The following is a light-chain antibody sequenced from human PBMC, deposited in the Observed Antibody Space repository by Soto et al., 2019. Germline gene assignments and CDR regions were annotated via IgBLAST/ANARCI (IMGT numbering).Light chain of an antibody. Sequence: QAVVTQTPSASGTPGQRVTISCSGSSSNIEKNYVYWYQQVPGTAPKLLIHGNNQRPSGVPDRFSGSKSGTSASLAISGLRSEDEADYYCASWDDSLSVLFGGGTKLTVL. CDR3: ASWDDSLSVL. J-gene: IGLJ3*02. CDR2: GNN. CDR1: SSNIEKNY. V-gene: IGLV1-47*01.